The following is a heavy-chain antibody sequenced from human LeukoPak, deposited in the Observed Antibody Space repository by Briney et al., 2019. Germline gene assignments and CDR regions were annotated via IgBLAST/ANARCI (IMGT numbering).Heavy chain of an antibody. CDR2: ISWYSGNI. CDR3: ARDVWRRAFYYAMDV. J-gene: IGHJ6*02. Sequence: GGSLRFSCVASGFTFVDHAMHWVRQARGKGLEGVSSISWYSGNIGYADSVKGRFSISRDNAKNTLYLEMNSLRTDDTALYFCARDVWRRAFYYAMDVWGLGTTVAVSS. D-gene: IGHD2-21*01. V-gene: IGHV3-9*01. CDR1: GFTFVDHA.